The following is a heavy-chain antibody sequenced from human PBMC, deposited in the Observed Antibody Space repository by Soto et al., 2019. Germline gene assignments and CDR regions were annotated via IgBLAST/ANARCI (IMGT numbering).Heavy chain of an antibody. V-gene: IGHV3-30*18. CDR1: GFTFSNFG. Sequence: QVQLVESGGGVVQPGRSLRLSCVASGFTFSNFGMHWVRQAPGKGLEWVALTSFDGNKNYYADSVKGRFTLSRDNSKNTLYLQMNSPRAEDTALYFCAKDQKDYSGSGTYYVPYGMDVWGQGTTVTVSS. J-gene: IGHJ6*02. CDR3: AKDQKDYSGSGTYYVPYGMDV. CDR2: TSFDGNKN. D-gene: IGHD3-10*01.